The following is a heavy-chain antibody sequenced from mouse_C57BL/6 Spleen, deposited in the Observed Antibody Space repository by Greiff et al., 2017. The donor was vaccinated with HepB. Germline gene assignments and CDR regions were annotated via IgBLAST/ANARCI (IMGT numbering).Heavy chain of an antibody. CDR1: GFTFNTYA. Sequence: VQLVESGGGLVQPKGSLKLSCAASGFTFNTYAMHWVRQAPGKGLEWVARIRSKSSNYATYYADSVKARFTISRDDSQSMLYLQMNNLKTEATAIYDCVRTATGYAMDYWGQGTSVTVSS. CDR2: IRSKSSNYAT. V-gene: IGHV10-3*01. CDR3: VRTATGYAMDY. D-gene: IGHD4-1*01. J-gene: IGHJ4*01.